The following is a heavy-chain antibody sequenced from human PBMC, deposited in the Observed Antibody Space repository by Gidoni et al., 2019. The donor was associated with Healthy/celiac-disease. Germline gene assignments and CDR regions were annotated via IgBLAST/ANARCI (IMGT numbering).Heavy chain of an antibody. CDR1: GYTFTSYD. CDR2: MNPKSGNT. J-gene: IGHJ6*02. D-gene: IGHD2-2*01. V-gene: IGHV1-8*01. CDR3: AREQDIVVVPAANEYYYYGMDV. Sequence: QVQLVQSGAAVTKPGAAVTVSCKASGYTFTSYDINWVRQATGQGLEWMGWMNPKSGNTGYAQKFQGRVTMTRNTSISTAYMELSSLRSEDTAVYYCAREQDIVVVPAANEYYYYGMDVWGQGTTVTVSS.